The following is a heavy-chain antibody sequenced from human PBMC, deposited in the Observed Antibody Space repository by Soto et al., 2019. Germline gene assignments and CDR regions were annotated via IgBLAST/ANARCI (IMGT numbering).Heavy chain of an antibody. CDR1: GGSVSGYY. V-gene: IGHV4-59*02. J-gene: IGHJ3*01. CDR3: ARDRGNTR. Sequence: QVKLQESGPGLVKPSETLSLTCTVSGGSVSGYYWSWIRQTPGKGLEWIGYVYSSGSTNYNPSLKSRVTISVDTSKNQFSLKLTSVTAADTAVYYCARDRGNTRWGHGTLVTVSS. D-gene: IGHD3-10*01. CDR2: VYSSGST.